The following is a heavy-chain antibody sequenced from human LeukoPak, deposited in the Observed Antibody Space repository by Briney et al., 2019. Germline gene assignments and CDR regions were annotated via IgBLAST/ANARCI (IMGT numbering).Heavy chain of an antibody. D-gene: IGHD2-21*02. Sequence: GASVKVSCKASGYTFTSYYMHWVRQAPGQGLEWMGIINPSGGSTSYAQIFQGRVTMTRDTSTSTVYMELSSLRSADTAVYYCARGTLPYCGRDCLSGYFDYWGQGALVTVSS. CDR1: GYTFTSYY. J-gene: IGHJ4*02. CDR3: ARGTLPYCGRDCLSGYFDY. V-gene: IGHV1-46*01. CDR2: INPSGGST.